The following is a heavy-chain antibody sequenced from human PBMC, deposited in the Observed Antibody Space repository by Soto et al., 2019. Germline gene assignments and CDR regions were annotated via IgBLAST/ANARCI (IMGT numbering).Heavy chain of an antibody. CDR2: IYHSGST. J-gene: IGHJ4*02. D-gene: IGHD3-10*01. Sequence: SETLSLTCAVSGGSISSGGYSWSWIRQPPGKGLEWIGYIYHSGSTYYNPSLKSRVTISVDRSKNQFSLKLSSVPAAHTAVYYCAYDSGSYCDYWGQGTLDTVS. CDR3: AYDSGSYCDY. V-gene: IGHV4-30-2*01. CDR1: GGSISSGGYS.